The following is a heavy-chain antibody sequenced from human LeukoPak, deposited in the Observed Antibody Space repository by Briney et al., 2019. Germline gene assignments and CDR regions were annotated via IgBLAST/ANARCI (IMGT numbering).Heavy chain of an antibody. CDR2: IKEDGSET. J-gene: IGHJ4*02. CDR1: AFAFSSNW. V-gene: IGHV3-7*04. CDR3: ARDLHPRYSRPDY. Sequence: GGSLRLSCVASAFAFSSNWMSWVRQAPGKGLERVASIKEDGSETYYVDSVKGRFTISRDNAKNSLYLQMNSLRAEDTAVYYCARDLHPRYSRPDYWGQGTLVTVSS. D-gene: IGHD2-15*01.